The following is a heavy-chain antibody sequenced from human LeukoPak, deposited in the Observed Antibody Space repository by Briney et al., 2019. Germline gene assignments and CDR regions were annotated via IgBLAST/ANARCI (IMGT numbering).Heavy chain of an antibody. CDR3: AREESIGSYQFLHDY. J-gene: IGHJ4*02. CDR2: ISAQHGQT. D-gene: IGHD1-26*01. V-gene: IGHV1-18*01. Sequence: EASVKVSCKTSGYSENFYGITWVRQVAGQGLEWMGWISAQHGQTEYAPNSQDRVTMTTDTSTSTAYMELRSLTSDDTAVYYCAREESIGSYQFLHDYWGQGTLVTVSS. CDR1: GYSENFYG.